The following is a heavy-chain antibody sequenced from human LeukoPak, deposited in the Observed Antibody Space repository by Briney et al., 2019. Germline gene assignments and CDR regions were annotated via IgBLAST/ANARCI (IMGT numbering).Heavy chain of an antibody. CDR3: AKNTMVRANYYYGMDV. V-gene: IGHV3-30*18. J-gene: IGHJ6*02. CDR2: ISYDGSNK. D-gene: IGHD3-10*01. Sequence: PGRSLRLSCAASGFTFSSYGMHWVRQAPGKGLEWVAVISYDGSNKYYADSVKGRFTISRDNSKNTLYLQMNSLRAEDTAVYYCAKNTMVRANYYYGMDVWGQGTTVTVSS. CDR1: GFTFSSYG.